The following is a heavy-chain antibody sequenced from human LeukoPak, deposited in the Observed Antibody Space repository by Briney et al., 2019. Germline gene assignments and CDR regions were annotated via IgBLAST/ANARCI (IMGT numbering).Heavy chain of an antibody. J-gene: IGHJ3*02. CDR2: ISSSSSYI. CDR3: ARGIAAADLDAFDI. CDR1: GFTFSDYS. Sequence: GGSLRLSCAASGFTFSDYSMNWVRQAPGKGLEWVSSISSSSSYIYYADSLKGRFTISSDNAKNSLYLQMNSLRAEDTAVYYCARGIAAADLDAFDIWGQGTMVTVSS. D-gene: IGHD6-13*01. V-gene: IGHV3-21*01.